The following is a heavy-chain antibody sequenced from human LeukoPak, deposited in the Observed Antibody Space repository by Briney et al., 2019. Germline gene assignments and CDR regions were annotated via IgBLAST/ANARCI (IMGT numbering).Heavy chain of an antibody. D-gene: IGHD3-10*01. CDR2: INSDGRSI. J-gene: IGHJ4*02. CDR1: GFTFSSYW. CDR3: ARDPYYYGSGSPGY. V-gene: IGHV3-74*01. Sequence: GGSLRLSCAASGFTFSSYWMYWVRQAPGKGLVWVSRINSDGRSISYADSVKGRFTISRDNAKNTLYLQMNSLRAEDTAVYYCARDPYYYGSGSPGYWGQGTLVTVSS.